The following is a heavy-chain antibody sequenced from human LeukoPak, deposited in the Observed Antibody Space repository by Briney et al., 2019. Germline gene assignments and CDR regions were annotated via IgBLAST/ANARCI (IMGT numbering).Heavy chain of an antibody. V-gene: IGHV3-73*01. CDR3: TRHEWEGYCSGGSCYGGQVDY. CDR2: IRSKANSYAT. D-gene: IGHD2-15*01. Sequence: GGSLRLSCAASGFTFSGSAMHWVRQASGKGLEWAGRIRSKANSYATAYAASVKGRFTISRDDSKNTAYLQMNSLKTEDTAVYYCTRHEWEGYCSGGSCYGGQVDYWGQGTLVTVSS. CDR1: GFTFSGSA. J-gene: IGHJ4*02.